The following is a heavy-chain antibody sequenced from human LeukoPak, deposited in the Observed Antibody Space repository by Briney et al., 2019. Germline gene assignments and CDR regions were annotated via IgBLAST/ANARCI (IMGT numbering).Heavy chain of an antibody. D-gene: IGHD3-9*01. CDR3: AKGSGYDTDFDY. CDR2: ISGSGGST. J-gene: IGHJ4*02. V-gene: IGHV3-23*01. Sequence: HTGGSLRLSCAASGFTFSSYAMSWVRQAPGKGLEWVSAISGSGGSTYYADSVKGRFTISRDNSKNTLYLQMNSLRAEDTAVYYCAKGSGYDTDFDYWGQGTLVTVSS. CDR1: GFTFSSYA.